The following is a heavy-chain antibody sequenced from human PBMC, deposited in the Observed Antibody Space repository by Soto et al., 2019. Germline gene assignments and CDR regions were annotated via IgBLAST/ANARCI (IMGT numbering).Heavy chain of an antibody. CDR3: ARVWVSYRAPSGGAGFDP. CDR2: ISAYNGEA. V-gene: IGHV1-18*04. J-gene: IGHJ5*02. CDR1: GYTFTSNS. D-gene: IGHD3-16*01. Sequence: QVQLVQSGAELKKPGASVKVSCAASGYTFTSNSITWVRQAPGQGLEWMGWISAYNGEASYAEKFQGSLTMTTDTSTSTAYRELRSLRSDDTAVYYWARVWVSYRAPSGGAGFDPWGQGTLVTFSS.